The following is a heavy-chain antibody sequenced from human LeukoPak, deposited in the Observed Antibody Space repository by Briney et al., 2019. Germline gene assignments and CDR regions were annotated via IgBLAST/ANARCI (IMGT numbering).Heavy chain of an antibody. J-gene: IGHJ4*02. CDR3: AKDPLSGYAPYYFDY. Sequence: GGSLRLSCAASGFTFSSYGMHWVRQAPGKGLEWVAFIRYDGSNKYYADSVKGRFTISRDNSKNTLYLQMNSLRAEDTAVYYCAKDPLSGYAPYYFDYWGQGTLVTVSS. V-gene: IGHV3-30*02. D-gene: IGHD5-12*01. CDR1: GFTFSSYG. CDR2: IRYDGSNK.